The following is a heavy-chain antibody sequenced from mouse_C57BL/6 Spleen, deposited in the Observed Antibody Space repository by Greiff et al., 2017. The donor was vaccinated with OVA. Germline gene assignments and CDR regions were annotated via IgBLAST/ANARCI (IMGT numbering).Heavy chain of an antibody. CDR1: GFSLTSYA. Sequence: VKLVESGPGLVAPSQSLSITCTVSGFSLTSYAISWVRQPPGKGLEWLGVIWTGGGTNYNSALKSRLSISKDNSKSQVFLKMNSLQTDDTARYYCARNWSPLTTVVAPYYAMDYWGQGTSVTVSS. D-gene: IGHD1-1*01. J-gene: IGHJ4*01. CDR2: IWTGGGT. CDR3: ARNWSPLTTVVAPYYAMDY. V-gene: IGHV2-9-1*01.